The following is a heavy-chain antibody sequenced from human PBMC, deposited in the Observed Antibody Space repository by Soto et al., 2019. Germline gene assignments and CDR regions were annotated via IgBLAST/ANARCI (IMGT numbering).Heavy chain of an antibody. CDR3: ARSSYDFWSGYYMDV. CDR1: GGPISSYY. V-gene: IGHV4-4*07. D-gene: IGHD3-3*01. Sequence: PSETLSLTGTVSGGPISSYYWSWIRQPAGKGLEWIGRIYTSGSTNYNPSLKSRVTMSVDTSKNQFSLKLSSVTAADTAVYYCARSSYDFWSGYYMDVWGKRATVTVSS. CDR2: IYTSGST. J-gene: IGHJ6*04.